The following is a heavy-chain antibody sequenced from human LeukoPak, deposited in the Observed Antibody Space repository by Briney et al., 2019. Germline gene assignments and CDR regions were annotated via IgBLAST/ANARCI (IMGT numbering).Heavy chain of an antibody. CDR2: IYYSGST. CDR1: GGSFSGYY. Sequence: SETLSLTCAVYGGSFSGYYWSWIRQPPGKGLEWIGNIYYSGSTSYNPSLKSRVTTSVDTSKNQFSLKLSSVTAADTAVYYCARRHFGSALRDYWGQGTLVTVSS. D-gene: IGHD3-10*01. J-gene: IGHJ4*02. CDR3: ARRHFGSALRDY. V-gene: IGHV4-34*01.